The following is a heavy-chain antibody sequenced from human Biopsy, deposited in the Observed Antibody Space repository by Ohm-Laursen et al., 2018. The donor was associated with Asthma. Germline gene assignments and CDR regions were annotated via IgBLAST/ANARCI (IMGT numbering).Heavy chain of an antibody. V-gene: IGHV1-3*04. CDR1: GYTFISFA. J-gene: IGHJ3*01. CDR2: ANTGNGDT. D-gene: IGHD3-9*01. CDR3: ARTYYDFLTGQVKDVFGV. Sequence: ASVKVSCKASGYTFISFAIHWVRQAPGQRLEWMGWANTGNGDTKYSQKFQGRVTITRDTSASTAYMELRSLRSEDTATYYCARTYYDFLTGQVKDVFGVWGQETMVTVSS.